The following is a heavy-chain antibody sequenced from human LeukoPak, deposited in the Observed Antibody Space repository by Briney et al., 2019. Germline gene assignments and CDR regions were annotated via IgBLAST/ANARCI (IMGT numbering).Heavy chain of an antibody. D-gene: IGHD3-22*01. V-gene: IGHV4-30-4*01. CDR2: VYYSGST. CDR3: ARANYDSSGYYQRLTWFDP. CDR1: GGFISSGDYY. J-gene: IGHJ5*02. Sequence: PSETLSLTCTVSGGFISSGDYYWSWIRQPPGKGLEWNGYVYYSGSTYYNPSLKSRVTISVDTSKNQFSLKLSSVTAADTAVYYCARANYDSSGYYQRLTWFDPWGQRTLVTVSS.